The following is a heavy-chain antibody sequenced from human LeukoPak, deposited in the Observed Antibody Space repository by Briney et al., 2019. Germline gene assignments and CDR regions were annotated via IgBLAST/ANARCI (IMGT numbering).Heavy chain of an antibody. J-gene: IGHJ4*02. CDR3: ARHFLQYYFDY. CDR1: GGSISSSAHY. V-gene: IGHV4-39*01. Sequence: SETLSLTCTVSGGSISSSAHYWGWIRQPPGKWLEWIACVYHSGSTFYNPSLKSRVTISVDTSKNQFSLRLRSVTAADTAVYYCARHFLQYYFDYWGQGTLATVSS. CDR2: VYHSGST.